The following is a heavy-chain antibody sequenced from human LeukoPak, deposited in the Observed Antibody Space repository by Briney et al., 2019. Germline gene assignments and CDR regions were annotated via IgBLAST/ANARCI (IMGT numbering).Heavy chain of an antibody. Sequence: GGSLRLSCAASGFTFRSYAMSWVRQAPGKGLEWVSAISSSSSYIYYADSVKGRFTISRDNAKNTLYLQMNSLRAEDTAVYYCAKEIVFTMVRGDLLPWGQGTLVTVSS. CDR1: GFTFRSYA. V-gene: IGHV3-21*04. CDR3: AKEIVFTMVRGDLLP. D-gene: IGHD3-10*01. CDR2: ISSSSSYI. J-gene: IGHJ5*02.